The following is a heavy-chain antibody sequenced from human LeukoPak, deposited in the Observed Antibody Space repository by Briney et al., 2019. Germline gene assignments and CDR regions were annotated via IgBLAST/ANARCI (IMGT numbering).Heavy chain of an antibody. Sequence: GGSLRLSCAASGFTFSGSAMHWVRQASGKGLEWVGRIRSEANSYATAYAASVKGRFTISRDDSKNTAYLQMNSLKTEDTAVYYCTRDGAYYDFWSGSIDAFDIWGQGTMVTVSS. CDR3: TRDGAYYDFWSGSIDAFDI. CDR1: GFTFSGSA. D-gene: IGHD3-3*01. CDR2: IRSEANSYAT. J-gene: IGHJ3*02. V-gene: IGHV3-73*01.